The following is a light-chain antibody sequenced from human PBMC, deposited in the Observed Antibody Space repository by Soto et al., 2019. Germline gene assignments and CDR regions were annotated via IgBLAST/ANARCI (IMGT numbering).Light chain of an antibody. CDR1: SSDVGRYHY. J-gene: IGLJ3*02. CDR2: DVN. CDR3: SSYTSTSTLWL. Sequence: QSVLTQPASVSGSPGQSIAISCTGTSSDVGRYHYVSWYQQHPDKAPKLIIYDVNIRPSGVSNRFSGSKSGNTASLTISGLQPEDEADYYCSSYTSTSTLWLFGGGTQLTVL. V-gene: IGLV2-14*03.